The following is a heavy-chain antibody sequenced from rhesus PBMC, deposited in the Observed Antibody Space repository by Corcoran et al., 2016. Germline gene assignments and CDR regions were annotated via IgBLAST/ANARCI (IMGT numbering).Heavy chain of an antibody. V-gene: IGHV4-80*01. CDR1: GASISSYW. CDR3: AIEISGYPIDY. D-gene: IGHD6-31*01. CDR2: INGNSGSP. Sequence: QVQLQESGPGLVKPSATLSLTCTVSGASISSYWLSWLRQPPGKGLEWMGEINGNSGSPNYTPSLKRRVTISRDTSKNQFSLKLSSVTAADTAVYYCAIEISGYPIDYWGQGVLVTVSS. J-gene: IGHJ4*01.